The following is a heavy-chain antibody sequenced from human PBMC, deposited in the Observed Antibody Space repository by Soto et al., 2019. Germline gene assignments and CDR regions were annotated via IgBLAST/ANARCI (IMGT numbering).Heavy chain of an antibody. CDR3: AREGYYYGSGSEYYYYYMDV. CDR1: GYTFTSYD. J-gene: IGHJ6*03. Sequence: QVQLVQSGAEVKKPGASVKVSCKASGYTFTSYDINWVRQATGQGLEWMGWMNPNSGNTGYAQKFQGRVTMTRNTSISTAYMELSILRSEDTAVYYCAREGYYYGSGSEYYYYYMDVWGKGTTVTVSS. D-gene: IGHD3-10*01. CDR2: MNPNSGNT. V-gene: IGHV1-8*01.